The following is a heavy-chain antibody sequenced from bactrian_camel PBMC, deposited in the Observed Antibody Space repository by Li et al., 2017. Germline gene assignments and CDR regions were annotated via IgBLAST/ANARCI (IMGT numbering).Heavy chain of an antibody. CDR2: IDSAGRA. D-gene: IGHD1*01. J-gene: IGHJ4*01. Sequence: HVQLVESGGGSVQAGGSLRLACGYTYNGGDMAWFRQAPGKEREGVAGIDSAGRANYADSVKGRFTVSKDSAENTLYLEMNNLKAEDTAVYYCATDLPSPFPVPEYLLLQVSNYHIWGQGTQVTVS. CDR3: ATDLPSPFPVPEYLLLQVSNYHI. V-gene: IGHV3S53*01. CDR1: YTYNGGD.